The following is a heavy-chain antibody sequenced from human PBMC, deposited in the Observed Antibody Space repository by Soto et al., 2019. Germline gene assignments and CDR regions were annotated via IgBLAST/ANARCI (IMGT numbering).Heavy chain of an antibody. J-gene: IGHJ5*02. CDR2: IIPIFGTA. CDR1: GGPFSSYA. V-gene: IGHV1-69*12. CDR3: ARGGNTAIVTRWFDP. D-gene: IGHD5-18*01. Sequence: QVQLVQSGAEVKKPGSSVKVSCKASGGPFSSYAISWVRQAPRQGLEWMGGIIPIFGTANYAQKFQGRVTITGDESTSTAYMELSSLRSEDTGVYDCARGGNTAIVTRWFDPWGQGTMVTVSS.